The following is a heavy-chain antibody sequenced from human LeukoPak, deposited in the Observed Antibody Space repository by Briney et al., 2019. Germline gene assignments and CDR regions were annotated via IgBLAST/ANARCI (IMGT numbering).Heavy chain of an antibody. V-gene: IGHV3-53*01. J-gene: IGHJ3*02. CDR2: IYSGGST. D-gene: IGHD5/OR15-5a*01. Sequence: GGSLRLSCAASGFTVSSNYMSWVRQAPGKGLEWVSVIYSGGSTYYADSVKGRFTISRDNSKNTLYFQMNSLRAEDTAVYYCARASVSYGLDAFDIWGQGTMVTVSX. CDR1: GFTVSSNY. CDR3: ARASVSYGLDAFDI.